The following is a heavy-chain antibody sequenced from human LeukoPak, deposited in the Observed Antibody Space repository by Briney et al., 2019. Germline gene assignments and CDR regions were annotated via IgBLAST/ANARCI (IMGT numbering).Heavy chain of an antibody. CDR3: ARHRGHYFDY. CDR1: GFTFSSYW. CDR2: IKQDGSEK. J-gene: IGHJ4*02. Sequence: GGSLRLSCAASGFTFSSYWMSWVRQAPGKGREGVAHIKQDGSEKYYVDSVKGRFTISRDNAKNSLYLQMNSLRAEDTAVYYCARHRGHYFDYWGQGTLVTVSS. V-gene: IGHV3-7*01.